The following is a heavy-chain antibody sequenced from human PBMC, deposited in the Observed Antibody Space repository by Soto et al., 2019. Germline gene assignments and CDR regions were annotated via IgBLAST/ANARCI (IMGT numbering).Heavy chain of an antibody. V-gene: IGHV4-30-2*01. J-gene: IGHJ4*02. D-gene: IGHD3-10*01. CDR2: IYHRGNT. CDR1: GGSISSGGYS. CDR3: VRHHPAYYWPGSDSRGFDS. Sequence: SETLSLTCAVSGGSISSGGYSWSWIRQPPGKGLEWIGYIYHRGNTNYNPSLRSRVTISVDTSKSQFSLNLSSVTAADTAVYYCVRHHPAYYWPGSDSRGFDSWGQGALVTV.